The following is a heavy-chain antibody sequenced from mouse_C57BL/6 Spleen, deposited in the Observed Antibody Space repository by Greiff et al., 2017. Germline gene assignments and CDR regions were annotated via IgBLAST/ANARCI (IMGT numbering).Heavy chain of an antibody. CDR2: IYPGDGDT. CDR3: ARGENGIYAGYFDV. CDR1: GYAFSSYW. Sequence: QVQLQQSGAELVKPGASVKISCKASGYAFSSYWMHWVKQRPGKGLEWIGQIYPGDGDTNYNGKFKGKATLTADKSSSTAYMQLSSLTSEDSAVYFCARGENGIYAGYFDVWGTGTTVTVSS. V-gene: IGHV1-80*01. D-gene: IGHD2-1*01. J-gene: IGHJ1*03.